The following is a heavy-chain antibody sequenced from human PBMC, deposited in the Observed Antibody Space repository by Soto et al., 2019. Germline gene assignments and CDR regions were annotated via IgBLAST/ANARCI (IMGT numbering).Heavy chain of an antibody. Sequence: GGSLRLSCAASGFTVSSYAMHWVRQATGKGLEWVAVISYDGSNKYYADSVKGRFTISRDNSKNTLYLQMNSLRAEDTAVYYCARDCIAAAVNYYYGMDVWGQGTTVTVSS. V-gene: IGHV3-30-3*01. J-gene: IGHJ6*02. CDR2: ISYDGSNK. CDR1: GFTVSSYA. D-gene: IGHD6-13*01. CDR3: ARDCIAAAVNYYYGMDV.